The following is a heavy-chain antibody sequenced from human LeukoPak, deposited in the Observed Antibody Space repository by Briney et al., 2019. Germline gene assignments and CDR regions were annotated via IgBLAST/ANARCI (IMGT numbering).Heavy chain of an antibody. CDR3: ARDPPAHTIPSLRDY. D-gene: IGHD3-9*01. Sequence: ASVKVSCKASGYTFTSYGISWVRQAPGQGLEWMGWISAYNGNTNYAQKLQGRVTMTTDTSTSTAYMELRSLRSDDTAVYYCARDPPAHTIPSLRDYWGQGTLVTVSS. CDR2: ISAYNGNT. CDR1: GYTFTSYG. V-gene: IGHV1-18*01. J-gene: IGHJ4*02.